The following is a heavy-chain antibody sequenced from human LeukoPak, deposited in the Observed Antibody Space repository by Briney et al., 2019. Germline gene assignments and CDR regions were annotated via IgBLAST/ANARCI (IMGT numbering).Heavy chain of an antibody. Sequence: GPSLRLSCVASGFTFSSYGMNWVRQAPGKGLEWVAVISYDGTNKFYVDSLRGRFTISRDNSKNTLYLQMNSLRAEDTAVYYCAKDGYYGSGTYPDYWGQGTLVTVSS. D-gene: IGHD3-10*01. V-gene: IGHV3-30*18. CDR1: GFTFSSYG. CDR3: AKDGYYGSGTYPDY. J-gene: IGHJ4*02. CDR2: ISYDGTNK.